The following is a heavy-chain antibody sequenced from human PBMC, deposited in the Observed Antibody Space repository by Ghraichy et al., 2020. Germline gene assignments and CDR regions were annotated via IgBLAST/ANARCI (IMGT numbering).Heavy chain of an antibody. CDR2: ISTAGSYM. Sequence: GGSLRLSCAASGFTFSSYSMNWVRQAPGKGLEWVSSISTAGSYMYYADSVKGRFTISRDNTKNSLYLQMNSLRAEDTAVYYCARDVEGINGTSLRYWYFELWGRGTLVTVSS. D-gene: IGHD1-20*01. CDR3: ARDVEGINGTSLRYWYFEL. J-gene: IGHJ2*01. V-gene: IGHV3-21*01. CDR1: GFTFSSYS.